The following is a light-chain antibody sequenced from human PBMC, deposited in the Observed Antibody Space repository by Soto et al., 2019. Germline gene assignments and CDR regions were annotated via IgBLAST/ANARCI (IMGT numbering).Light chain of an antibody. J-gene: IGLJ1*01. CDR3: SSFTSSSTPFV. Sequence: QPVLTQPASVSGSPGQSITISCTGTSSDVGDYNYVSWFQQLPGKAPRLMIYGVSNRPSGVSNRFSGSKSGNTASLTISGLQAEDEADYYCSSFTSSSTPFVFGTGTKLTVL. CDR1: SSDVGDYNY. V-gene: IGLV2-14*03. CDR2: GVS.